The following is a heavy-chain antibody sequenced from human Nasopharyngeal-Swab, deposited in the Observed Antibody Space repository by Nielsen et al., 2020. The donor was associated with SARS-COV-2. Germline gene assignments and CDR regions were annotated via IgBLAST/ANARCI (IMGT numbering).Heavy chain of an antibody. J-gene: IGHJ4*02. D-gene: IGHD1-1*01. V-gene: IGHV3-23*01. CDR3: AKEGNWNANDY. Sequence: GESLKISCAASGFTFTSYAMTWVRQAPGKGLEWVSAISGSGGSTYYADSVKGRFTISRDNSKNTLYLQMNSLRAEDTAVYYCAKEGNWNANDYWGQGTLVTVSS. CDR1: GFTFTSYA. CDR2: ISGSGGST.